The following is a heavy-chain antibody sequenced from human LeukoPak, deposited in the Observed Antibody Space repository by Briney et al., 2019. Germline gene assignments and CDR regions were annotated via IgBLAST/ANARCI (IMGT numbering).Heavy chain of an antibody. D-gene: IGHD3-16*01. CDR3: AALLGGPSPGGWYFDL. CDR1: GFTFSSYG. CDR2: IWYGGSNK. J-gene: IGHJ2*01. Sequence: HPGGSLRLSCAASGFTFSSYGMHWVRQAPGKGLEWVAVIWYGGSNKYYADSVKGRFTISRDNSKNTLYLQMNSLRAEDTAVYYCAALLGGPSPGGWYFDLWGRGTLVTVSS. V-gene: IGHV3-33*08.